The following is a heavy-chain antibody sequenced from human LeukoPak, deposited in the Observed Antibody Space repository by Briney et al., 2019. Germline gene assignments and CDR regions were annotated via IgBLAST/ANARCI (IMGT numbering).Heavy chain of an antibody. D-gene: IGHD1-26*01. CDR3: QRAHRYSGTPQVLTNWSDP. CDR2: TYSDNDA. Sequence: GGSLRLSCATSGFTFSNNYISWVRQAPGKGLEWVSITYSDNDASYPDSVKGRFTVSRDNSKNTLYLLMNRLRPQHTAVYYWQRAHRYSGTPQVLTNWSDPWAREPWSPSPQ. J-gene: IGHJ5*02. CDR1: GFTFSNNY. V-gene: IGHV3-66*02.